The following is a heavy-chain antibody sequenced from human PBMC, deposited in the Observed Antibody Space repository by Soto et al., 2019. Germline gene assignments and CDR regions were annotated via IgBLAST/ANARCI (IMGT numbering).Heavy chain of an antibody. Sequence: QVQLVESGGGVVQPGRSLRLSCAASGFSFSTTGMHWVRQAPGKGLEWVAMISHDGGAVHFADSVKGRFTISRDDSTNTLYLHMNSLRPEDTAVYYGAKYLYSIVWFNFFDSWGHGSLVTVSS. V-gene: IGHV3-30*18. D-gene: IGHD6-19*01. CDR1: GFSFSTTG. J-gene: IGHJ5*01. CDR3: AKYLYSIVWFNFFDS. CDR2: ISHDGGAV.